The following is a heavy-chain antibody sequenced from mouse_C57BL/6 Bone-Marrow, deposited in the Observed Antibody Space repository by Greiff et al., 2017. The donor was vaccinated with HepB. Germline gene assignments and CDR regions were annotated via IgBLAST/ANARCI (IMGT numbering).Heavy chain of an antibody. D-gene: IGHD2-3*01. CDR2: ISNGGGST. V-gene: IGHV5-12*01. CDR3: ARGGGYYYYYAMDY. Sequence: EVQGVESGGGLVQPGGSLKLSCAASGFTFSDYYMYWVRQTPEKRLEWVAYISNGGGSTYYPDTVKGRFTISRDNAKNTLYLQRRRLKSEDTAMYYCARGGGYYYYYAMDYWGQGTSVTVSS. CDR1: GFTFSDYY. J-gene: IGHJ4*01.